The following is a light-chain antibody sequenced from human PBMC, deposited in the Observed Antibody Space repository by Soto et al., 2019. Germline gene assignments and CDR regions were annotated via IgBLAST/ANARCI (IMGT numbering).Light chain of an antibody. J-gene: IGKJ1*01. CDR1: QRISGY. CDR3: QQSYSFPLT. Sequence: DIQMTQSPSSLSASVGDRVTITCRSSQRISGYLNWYQQKPGRAPNLLIYAASNLQIGVPSRFSGSGSGTDFTLTVSNLQPEDFATYYCQQSYSFPLTFGQGTKVDLK. CDR2: AAS. V-gene: IGKV1-39*01.